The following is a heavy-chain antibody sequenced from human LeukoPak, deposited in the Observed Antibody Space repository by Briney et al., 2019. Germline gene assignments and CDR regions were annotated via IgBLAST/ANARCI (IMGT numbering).Heavy chain of an antibody. CDR1: GYTFTRYY. J-gene: IGHJ4*02. CDR2: IIPSGGST. CDR3: ARDSGSYALDI. V-gene: IGHV1-46*01. D-gene: IGHD1-26*01. Sequence: GASVKVSCKASGYTFTRYYMQWVRQAPGQGLEWMGMIIPSGGSTTCAQNFQDRVTLTRDMSTSTVYMELSRLRSDDTAVYYCARDSGSYALDIWGQGTLVTVSS.